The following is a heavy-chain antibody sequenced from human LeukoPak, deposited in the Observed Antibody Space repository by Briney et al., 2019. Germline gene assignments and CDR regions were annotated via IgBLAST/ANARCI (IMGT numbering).Heavy chain of an antibody. D-gene: IGHD3-22*01. CDR3: ARAGYYDSSLPALNWFDP. J-gene: IGHJ5*02. CDR2: IYYSESI. CDR1: GRSISSSSYY. Sequence: SETLSLTCTVSGRSISSSSYYCGWIREPPGKGLEWIGSIYYSESIYYNPSLKSRVTISVDTSKNQFPLKLSSVTAPDTAVYYCARAGYYDSSLPALNWFDPWGQGTLVTVSS. V-gene: IGHV4-39*01.